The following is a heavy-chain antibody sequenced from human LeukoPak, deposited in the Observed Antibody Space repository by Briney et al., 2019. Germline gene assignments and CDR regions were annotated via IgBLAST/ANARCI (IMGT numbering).Heavy chain of an antibody. CDR1: GFTFYTYA. CDR3: ARDSMTTVTTRRYYYYMDV. J-gene: IGHJ6*03. D-gene: IGHD4-17*01. Sequence: GGSLRLSCAASGFTFYTYAMSWVRQAPGKGLEWVSSISSSSSYIYYADSVKGRFTISRDNAKNSLYLQMNSLRAEDTAVYYCARDSMTTVTTRRYYYYMDVWGKGTTVTVSS. CDR2: ISSSSSYI. V-gene: IGHV3-21*01.